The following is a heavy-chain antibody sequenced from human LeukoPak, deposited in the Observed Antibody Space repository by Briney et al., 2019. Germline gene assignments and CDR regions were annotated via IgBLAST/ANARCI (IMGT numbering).Heavy chain of an antibody. D-gene: IGHD2-15*01. Sequence: ASVKVFCKASGCTFTGYHMHWVRQAPGQGLEWMGWINPNSAGTSYAQKFQGRVTMTRDTSISTAYIELNSLISDDTAVYYCARGYCSGGSCSGAWFDPWGQGTLVTVSS. CDR2: INPNSAGT. CDR1: GCTFTGYH. J-gene: IGHJ5*02. CDR3: ARGYCSGGSCSGAWFDP. V-gene: IGHV1-2*02.